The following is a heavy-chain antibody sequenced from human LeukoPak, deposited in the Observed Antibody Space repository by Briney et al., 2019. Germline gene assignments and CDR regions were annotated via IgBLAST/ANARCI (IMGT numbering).Heavy chain of an antibody. CDR1: GGSISSHN. D-gene: IGHD3-22*01. V-gene: IGHV4-59*11. CDR3: ARVDSSGYYTFFDY. Sequence: PSETLSLTCTVSGGSISSHNWNWIRQPPGKGLEWIGDIYNSGSPNYNPSLKSRVTISVDTSKNQFSLKQSSVTAADTAVYYCARVDSSGYYTFFDYWGQGTLVTVSS. CDR2: IYNSGSP. J-gene: IGHJ4*02.